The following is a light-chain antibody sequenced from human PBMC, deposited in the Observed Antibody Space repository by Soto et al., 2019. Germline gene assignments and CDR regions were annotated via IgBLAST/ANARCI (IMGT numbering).Light chain of an antibody. Sequence: SYELTQPPSVSVSPGQTASITCSGDKLGDKYACWYQQKPGQSPVLVIYQDSKRPSGIPERFSGSNSGNTATLTISGTQAMDEADYYCQAWDSSVVFGVGTNLTVL. CDR2: QDS. CDR3: QAWDSSVV. J-gene: IGLJ2*01. V-gene: IGLV3-1*01. CDR1: KLGDKY.